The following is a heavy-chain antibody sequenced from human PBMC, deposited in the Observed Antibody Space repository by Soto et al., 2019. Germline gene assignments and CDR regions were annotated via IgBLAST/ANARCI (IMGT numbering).Heavy chain of an antibody. V-gene: IGHV4-31*03. Sequence: QVQLQESGPGLVKPSQTLSLTCTVSGGSISSGGYHWSWIRQHPGKGLEGIGYIYYSGSTYDNPSLRSRVIISTDASKNQFSLRLSSVTAADTAVYYCARRGAAPNDVFDIWGQGTLVTVSS. J-gene: IGHJ3*02. D-gene: IGHD6-13*01. CDR3: ARRGAAPNDVFDI. CDR1: GGSISSGGYH. CDR2: IYYSGST.